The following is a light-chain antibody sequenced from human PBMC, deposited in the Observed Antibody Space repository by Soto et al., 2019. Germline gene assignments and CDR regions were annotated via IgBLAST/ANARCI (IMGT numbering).Light chain of an antibody. J-gene: IGKJ5*01. V-gene: IGKV3-15*01. CDR1: QNIQTN. Sequence: EIVMTQSPATLSVSPGERPTLSCRAGQNIQTNLAWYQQKPGQAPRIIFYGASTGETGLLARFSGSGSGTEFTLTINSLQAEDCAVYYCQQYYNWTRTFGQGTRLEIK. CDR3: QQYYNWTRT. CDR2: GAS.